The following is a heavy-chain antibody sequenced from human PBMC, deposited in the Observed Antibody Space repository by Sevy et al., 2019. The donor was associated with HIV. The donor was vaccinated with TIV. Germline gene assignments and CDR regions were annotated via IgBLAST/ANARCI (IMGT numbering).Heavy chain of an antibody. D-gene: IGHD1-26*01. CDR3: AREWPYSRRFDI. Sequence: GGSLRLSCAASGFTFSSYSMNWVRQAPGKGLEWVSYISSTSSPIYYADSMKGRFTISRDNAKNSLYLQMNSLRAEDTAVYYCAREWPYSRRFDIWGQGTMVTVSS. CDR1: GFTFSSYS. J-gene: IGHJ3*02. V-gene: IGHV3-48*01. CDR2: ISSTSSPI.